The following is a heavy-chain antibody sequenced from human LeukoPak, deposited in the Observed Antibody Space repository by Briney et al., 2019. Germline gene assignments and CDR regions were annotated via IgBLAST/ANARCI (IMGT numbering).Heavy chain of an antibody. J-gene: IGHJ4*02. CDR1: GLTFRTYA. V-gene: IGHV3-23*01. Sequence: GGSLRLSCAASGLTFRTYAMSWVRQAPGKGLEWDSSISDSGGYTFYADSVKGRFTISRDNSKNTVYLQMNSLRAEDTAVYYCAKGGSYRSQPYFDYWGQGTPVTVSS. CDR3: AKGGSYRSQPYFDY. D-gene: IGHD3-16*02. CDR2: ISDSGGYT.